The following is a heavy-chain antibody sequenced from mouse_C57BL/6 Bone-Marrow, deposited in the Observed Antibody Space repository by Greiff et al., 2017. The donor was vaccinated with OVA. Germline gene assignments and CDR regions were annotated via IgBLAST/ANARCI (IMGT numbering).Heavy chain of an antibody. Sequence: VQLKESGPELVKPGASVKISCKASGYTFTDYYMNWVKQSHGKSLEWIGDINTNNGGTSYNQKLKGKATLTVDKSSSTAYMELRSLTSEDSAVYYCAILRGGDYWGQGTSVTVSS. CDR3: AILRGGDY. J-gene: IGHJ4*01. V-gene: IGHV1-26*01. CDR1: GYTFTDYY. D-gene: IGHD1-1*01. CDR2: INTNNGGT.